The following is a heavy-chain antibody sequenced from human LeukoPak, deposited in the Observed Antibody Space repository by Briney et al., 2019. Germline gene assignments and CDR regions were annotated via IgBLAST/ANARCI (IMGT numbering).Heavy chain of an antibody. CDR2: ISSSGSTI. CDR3: ATLQKKPYDYVWGSYRD. J-gene: IGHJ4*02. CDR1: GFTFSSYE. V-gene: IGHV3-48*03. D-gene: IGHD3-16*02. Sequence: PGGSLRLSCAASGFTFSSYEMNWVRQAPGKGLEWVSYISSSGSTIYYADSVKGRFTISRDNAKNSLYLQMNSLRAEDTAVYYCATLQKKPYDYVWGSYRDWGQGTLVTVSS.